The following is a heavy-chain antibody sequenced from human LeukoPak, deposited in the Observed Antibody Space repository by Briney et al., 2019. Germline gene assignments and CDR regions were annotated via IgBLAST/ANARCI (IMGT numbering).Heavy chain of an antibody. CDR3: AKGQDLLLWFGELLFGYFDY. V-gene: IGHV3-30*18. CDR2: ISYDGSNK. D-gene: IGHD3-10*01. CDR1: GFTFSSYG. J-gene: IGHJ4*02. Sequence: PGGSLRLSCAASGFTFSSYGMHWVRQAPGKGLEWVAVISYDGSNKYYADSVKGRFTISRDNSKNTLYLQMNSLRAEDTAVYYCAKGQDLLLWFGELLFGYFDYWGQGTLVTVSS.